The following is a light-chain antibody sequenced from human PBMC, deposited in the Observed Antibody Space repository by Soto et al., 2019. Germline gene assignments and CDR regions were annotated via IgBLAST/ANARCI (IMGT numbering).Light chain of an antibody. CDR2: GNS. J-gene: IGLJ1*01. V-gene: IGLV1-40*01. CDR3: QSYDSSLSGYV. Sequence: QSVLTQPPSVSGAPGQRVTISCTGSSSNIGAGYDVHWYHQLPGTAPKLLIYGNSNRPSGVPDRFSGSKSGTSASLAITGLQAEDEADYYCQSYDSSLSGYVFGIGTKLTVL. CDR1: SSNIGAGYD.